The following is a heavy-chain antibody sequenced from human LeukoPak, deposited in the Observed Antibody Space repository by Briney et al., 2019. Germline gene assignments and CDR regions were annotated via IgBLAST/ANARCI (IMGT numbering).Heavy chain of an antibody. CDR2: IYYSGST. V-gene: IGHV4-59*12. D-gene: IGHD2-2*01. CDR1: GGSISSYY. CDR3: ASLPRPNCSSTSCYELDV. J-gene: IGHJ6*04. Sequence: SETLSLTCTVSGGSISSYYWSWIRQPPGKGLEWIGYIYYSGSTNYNPSLKSRVTISVDTSKNQFSLKLSSVTAADTAVYYCASLPRPNCSSTSCYELDVWGKGTTVTVSS.